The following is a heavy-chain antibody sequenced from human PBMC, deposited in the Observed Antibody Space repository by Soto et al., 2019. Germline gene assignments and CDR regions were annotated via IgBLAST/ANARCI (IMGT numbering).Heavy chain of an antibody. CDR3: ARPRFGAVAGT. Sequence: QVQLVQSGAEVKKPGASVKVSCKASGYTFTSYDIHWVRRATGQGPEWMGWMNPYSGNTVYAQKFQGRVTMPRNASMGTAYMGLSSLGSEDTAVYYCARPRFGAVAGTWGQGTLVTVSS. CDR1: GYTFTSYD. CDR2: MNPYSGNT. J-gene: IGHJ5*02. D-gene: IGHD6-19*01. V-gene: IGHV1-8*01.